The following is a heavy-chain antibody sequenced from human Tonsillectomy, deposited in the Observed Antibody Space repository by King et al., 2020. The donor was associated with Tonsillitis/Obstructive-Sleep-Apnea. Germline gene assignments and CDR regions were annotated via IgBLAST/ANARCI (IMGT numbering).Heavy chain of an antibody. V-gene: IGHV3-30*04. D-gene: IGHD2-21*02. CDR3: RTAIHGGSDY. CDR2: ISYDGSNK. CDR1: GFTFSSYA. Sequence: VQLVQSGGGVVQPGRSRRLSCAASGFTFSSYAMHWVRQAPGKGLEWVAVISYDGSNKYYAVSVKGRFTISRDNSKNTLYLQMNSLRAEDTAVYFVRTAIHGGSDYWGQGTLVTVSS. J-gene: IGHJ4*02.